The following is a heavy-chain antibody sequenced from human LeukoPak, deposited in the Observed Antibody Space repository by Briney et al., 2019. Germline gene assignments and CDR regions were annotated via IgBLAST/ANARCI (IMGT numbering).Heavy chain of an antibody. CDR2: ISAYNGNA. V-gene: IGHV1-18*01. D-gene: IGHD6-13*01. J-gene: IGHJ4*02. CDR1: GYTFTSYG. Sequence: ASVKVSCKASGYTFTSYGISWVRQAPGQGLEWMGWISAYNGNANYAQKFQGRVTITADKSTSTAYMELSSLRSEDTAVYYCARVSRIAAAGIDYWGQGTLVTVSS. CDR3: ARVSRIAAAGIDY.